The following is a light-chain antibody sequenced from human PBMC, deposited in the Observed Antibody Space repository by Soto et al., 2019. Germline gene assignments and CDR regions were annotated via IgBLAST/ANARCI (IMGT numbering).Light chain of an antibody. J-gene: IGLJ2*01. CDR1: SSDVGGYNF. CDR2: EVS. V-gene: IGLV2-8*01. CDR3: SSYARNRDVL. Sequence: QSALTQPPSASGSPGQSVTISCTGTSSDVGGYNFVSWYQQHPGKAPKLMIYEVSERPSGVPDRFSGSKSGNTASLTVSGLQAEDEADYYCSSYARNRDVLFGGGTKLTVL.